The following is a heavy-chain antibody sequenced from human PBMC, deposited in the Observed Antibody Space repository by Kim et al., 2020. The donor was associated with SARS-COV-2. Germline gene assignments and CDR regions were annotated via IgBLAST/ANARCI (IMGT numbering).Heavy chain of an antibody. CDR3: ARDDDSSGYLS. V-gene: IGHV4-4*02. CDR2: T. Sequence: TNYTPSLKSRVTISVDKSKNQFSLKLSSVTAADTAVYYCARDDDSSGYLSWGQGTLVTVSS. J-gene: IGHJ5*02. D-gene: IGHD3-22*01.